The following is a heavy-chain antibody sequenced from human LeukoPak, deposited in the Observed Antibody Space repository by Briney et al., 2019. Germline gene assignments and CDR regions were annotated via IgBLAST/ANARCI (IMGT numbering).Heavy chain of an antibody. V-gene: IGHV4-34*01. CDR3: ARGQWLVSWFDP. Sequence: PSETLSLTCAVYGGSFSGYYWSWIRQPPGKGLEWIGEINHSGSTNYNPSLKSRVTISVDTSKNQFSLKLSSVTAADTAVYYCARGQWLVSWFDPWGQGTLVTVSS. D-gene: IGHD6-19*01. J-gene: IGHJ5*02. CDR1: GGSFSGYY. CDR2: INHSGST.